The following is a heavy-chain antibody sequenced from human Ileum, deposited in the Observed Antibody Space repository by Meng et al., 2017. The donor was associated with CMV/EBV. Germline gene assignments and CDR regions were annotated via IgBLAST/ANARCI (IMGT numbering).Heavy chain of an antibody. CDR2: IHNRGFPKYT. V-gene: IGHV4-34*01. J-gene: IGHJ6*02. CDR1: GGSFSDYY. CDR3: VRGLRVQGRDYYYAMDV. D-gene: IGHD3-10*01. Sequence: SETLSLTCAVYGGSFSDYYWSWVRQSPGKGLEWIGEIHNRGFPKYTKYNPSLESRVTLSIDTSKNQFSLKVTSVSVADTAVYYCVRGLRVQGRDYYYAMDVWGQGTTVTVSS.